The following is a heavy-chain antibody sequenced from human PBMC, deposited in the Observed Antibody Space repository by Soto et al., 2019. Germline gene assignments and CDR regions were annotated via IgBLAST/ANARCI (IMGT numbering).Heavy chain of an antibody. J-gene: IGHJ6*02. CDR1: GYTFTNYY. CDR2: ISPYNGNT. Sequence: EASVKVSCKASGYTFTNYYISWVRQAPGQGLEWMGWISPYNGNTNYAQKFQGRVTMTTDTSTSTAYMELRSLRSDDTAVFYCARDRGVYCPNGVCYSEGYYYGMDVWGQGTTVTVSS. CDR3: ARDRGVYCPNGVCYSEGYYYGMDV. D-gene: IGHD2-8*01. V-gene: IGHV1-18*04.